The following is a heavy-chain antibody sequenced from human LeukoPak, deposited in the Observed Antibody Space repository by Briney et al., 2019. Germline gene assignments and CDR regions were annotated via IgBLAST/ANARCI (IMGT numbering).Heavy chain of an antibody. Sequence: SETLSLTCAVYGGSFSGYYWSWIRQPPGKGLEWIGEINHSGSTNYNPSLKSRVTISVDTSKNQFSLKLSSVTAADTAVYYCARGLPGPFDIWGQWTMDTVSS. D-gene: IGHD1-14*01. J-gene: IGHJ3*02. V-gene: IGHV4-34*01. CDR2: INHSGST. CDR1: GGSFSGYY. CDR3: ARGLPGPFDI.